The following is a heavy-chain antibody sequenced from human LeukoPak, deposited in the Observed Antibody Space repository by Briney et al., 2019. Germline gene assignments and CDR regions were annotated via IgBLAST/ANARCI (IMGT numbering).Heavy chain of an antibody. V-gene: IGHV4-34*01. Sequence: SETLSLTCAVYGGSFSGYYWSWIRQPPGKGLEWIGEINHSGSTNYNPSLKSRVTISVDTSKNQFSLKLSSVTAADTAVYYCARERDYYDSSGYYNVWFDPWGQGTLVTVSS. D-gene: IGHD3-22*01. J-gene: IGHJ5*02. CDR3: ARERDYYDSSGYYNVWFDP. CDR1: GGSFSGYY. CDR2: INHSGST.